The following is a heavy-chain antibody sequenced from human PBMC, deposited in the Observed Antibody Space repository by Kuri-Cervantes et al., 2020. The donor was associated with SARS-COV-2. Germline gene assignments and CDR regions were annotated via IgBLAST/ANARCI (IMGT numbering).Heavy chain of an antibody. CDR3: AREGRRARNYWSDAFDV. CDR2: IYTSGST. V-gene: IGHV4-61*02. Sequence: SETLSLTCNVSGGSIVGARYYWSWIRQPAGKGLECIGRIYTSGSTNYNPSLKSRVTLSVETSKNQFSLKLSSVTAADTAVYYCAREGRRARNYWSDAFDVWGQGAMVTVSS. D-gene: IGHD1-7*01. J-gene: IGHJ3*01. CDR1: GGSIVGARYY.